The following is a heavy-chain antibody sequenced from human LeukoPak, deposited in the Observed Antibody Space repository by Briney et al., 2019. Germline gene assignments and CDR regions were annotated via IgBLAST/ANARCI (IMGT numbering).Heavy chain of an antibody. V-gene: IGHV3-21*01. CDR2: ISSSSSYI. D-gene: IGHD2-21*02. CDR3: ARDAVVVTAIDAFDI. J-gene: IGHJ3*02. Sequence: PGGSLRLSCAASGFTFSSYSMNWVRQAPGKGLEWVSSISSSSSYIYYADSVKGRFTISRDNAKNSLYLQMNSLRAEDTAVYYCARDAVVVTAIDAFDIWGQGTMVTVSS. CDR1: GFTFSSYS.